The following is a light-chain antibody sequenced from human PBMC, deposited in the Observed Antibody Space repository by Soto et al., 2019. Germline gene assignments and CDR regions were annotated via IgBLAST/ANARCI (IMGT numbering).Light chain of an antibody. V-gene: IGKV1-5*03. J-gene: IGKJ1*01. CDR3: QQYNSYWT. CDR2: KAS. Sequence: DIQMTQSPSTLSASVGDRVTITCRASQSIGTWLAWYQQKPGKAPNLLIYKASTLESGVPSRFSGRGSGTEFTLTISSLQPDDFATYYCQQYNSYWTFGQGTKVEIK. CDR1: QSIGTW.